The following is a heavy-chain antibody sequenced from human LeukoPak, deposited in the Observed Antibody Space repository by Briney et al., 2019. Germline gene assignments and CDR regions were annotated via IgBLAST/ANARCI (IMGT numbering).Heavy chain of an antibody. Sequence: GGSLRLSCAASGFTFSSYGMHWVRQAPGKGLEWVAVISYDGSNKYYADSVKGRFTISRDNSKNTLYLQMNSLRAEDTAVYYCAKETRLGDAFDIWGQGTMVTVSS. J-gene: IGHJ3*02. CDR3: AKETRLGDAFDI. CDR1: GFTFSSYG. D-gene: IGHD6-19*01. CDR2: ISYDGSNK. V-gene: IGHV3-30*18.